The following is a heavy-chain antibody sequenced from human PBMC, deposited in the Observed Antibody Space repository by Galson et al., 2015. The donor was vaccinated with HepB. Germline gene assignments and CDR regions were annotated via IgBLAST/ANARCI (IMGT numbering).Heavy chain of an antibody. CDR2: IYWDDDK. CDR1: GFSPNTRGVG. CDR3: AHGNLHFDY. V-gene: IGHV2-5*02. Sequence: ALVKPTQTLTLTCTFSGFSPNTRGVGVAWIRQPPGKALEWLALIYWDDDKRYRPSLKSRLAITKDTSNNQVVLTMTNMDPVDTATYYCAHGNLHFDYWGQGTLVTVSS. J-gene: IGHJ4*02. D-gene: IGHD1-1*01.